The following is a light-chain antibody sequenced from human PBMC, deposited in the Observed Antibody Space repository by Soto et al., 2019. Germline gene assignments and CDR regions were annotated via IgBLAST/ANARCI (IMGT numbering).Light chain of an antibody. V-gene: IGKV1-39*01. J-gene: IGKJ2*01. Sequence: DIQMTQSPSSLSASVGDRVTITCRASQTISPYLNWYQQKPGKAPKLLIYGASTAQSGVPSRFSGSGSGKDFSVTISSLHPEDFATYYCQQSHSFPQTFGRGTKLEIK. CDR1: QTISPY. CDR2: GAS. CDR3: QQSHSFPQT.